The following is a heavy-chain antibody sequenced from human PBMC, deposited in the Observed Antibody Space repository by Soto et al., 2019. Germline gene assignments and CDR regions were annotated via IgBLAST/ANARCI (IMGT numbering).Heavy chain of an antibody. D-gene: IGHD3-22*01. J-gene: IGHJ3*02. CDR3: AKDMAYYDSSGDAFDI. CDR2: ISYDGSKK. CDR1: GFSFSFYG. Sequence: GSLRLSCAASGFSFSFYGIHWVRQAPGKGLEWVAVISYDGSKKIYADSVKGRFTISRDNSKNTLSLQMNSLRAEDTALYFCAKDMAYYDSSGDAFDIWGQGTVVTVSS. V-gene: IGHV3-30*18.